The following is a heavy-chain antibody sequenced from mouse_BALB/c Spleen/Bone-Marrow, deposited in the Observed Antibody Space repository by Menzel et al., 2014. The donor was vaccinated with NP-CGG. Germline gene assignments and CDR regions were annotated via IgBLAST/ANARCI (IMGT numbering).Heavy chain of an antibody. CDR1: GYTFTSYW. CDR2: IDPSDSET. D-gene: IGHD2-3*01. V-gene: IGHV1-69*02. Sequence: QVQLQQSGAELVKPGAPVKLSCKASGYTFTSYWMNWVKQRPGQGLEWIGRIDPSDSETNYNQKFKAKATLTGDKSSNTAYIQPSSLTSEYSAVYYCARWGYSFAYWGQGTLVTVSA. CDR3: ARWGYSFAY. J-gene: IGHJ3*01.